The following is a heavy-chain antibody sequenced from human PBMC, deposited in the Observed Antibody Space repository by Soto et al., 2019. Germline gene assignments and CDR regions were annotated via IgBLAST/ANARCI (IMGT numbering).Heavy chain of an antibody. V-gene: IGHV1-69*01. CDR2: ISPLFSTT. J-gene: IGHJ4*02. CDR3: AAYSAIAAAGYFKF. CDR1: GDLFNNHA. D-gene: IGHD6-13*01. Sequence: QVQLVQSGAEVKEPGSSVKVSCKASGDLFNNHAFNWVRQAPGQGLEWMGRISPLFSTTNYAQKFQGRVNIGADELTTIVYLEVNNLESDDTAMYYCAAYSAIAAAGYFKFWGQGTLVTVSP.